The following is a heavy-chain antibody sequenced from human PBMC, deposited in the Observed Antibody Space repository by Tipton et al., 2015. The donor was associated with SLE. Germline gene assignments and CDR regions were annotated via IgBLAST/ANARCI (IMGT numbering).Heavy chain of an antibody. V-gene: IGHV4-34*01. D-gene: IGHD4/OR15-4a*01. Sequence: TLSLTCAFYGGSFSVYYWTWIRQPPGRGLEWIGEINHSGSTNYNPSLKSRVTISVDTSKNQFSRKLRSVTAADAAVYYCARRCAKGLGYWGQGPLVTVSS. CDR2: INHSGST. CDR1: GGSFSVYY. CDR3: ARRCAKGLGY. J-gene: IGHJ4*02.